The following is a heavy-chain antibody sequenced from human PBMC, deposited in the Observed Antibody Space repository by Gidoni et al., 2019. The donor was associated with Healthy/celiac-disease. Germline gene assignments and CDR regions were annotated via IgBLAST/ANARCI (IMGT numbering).Heavy chain of an antibody. J-gene: IGHJ4*02. CDR1: GVTFSSYA. CDR3: AKDYYYGSGSSH. V-gene: IGHV3-23*01. CDR2: ISGSGGST. D-gene: IGHD3-10*01. Sequence: EVQLLESGGGLVQPGGSLRLSCAASGVTFSSYAMSWVRQAPGKGLEWVSAISGSGGSTYYADSVKGRFTISRDNSKNTLYLQMNSLRAEDTAVYYCAKDYYYGSGSSHWGQGTLVTVSS.